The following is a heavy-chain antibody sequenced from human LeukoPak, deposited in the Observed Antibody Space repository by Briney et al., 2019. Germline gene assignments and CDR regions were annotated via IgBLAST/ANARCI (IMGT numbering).Heavy chain of an antibody. CDR1: GYTFTSYY. Sequence: ASVKVPCKASGYTFTSYYTHWVRQAPGQGLEWMGMINPSGGSTSYAQKFQGRVTMTRDTSTSTVYMELSSLRSEDTAVYYCARGTTRYKFDYWGQGTLVTVSS. D-gene: IGHD5-18*01. CDR2: INPSGGST. CDR3: ARGTTRYKFDY. J-gene: IGHJ4*02. V-gene: IGHV1-46*01.